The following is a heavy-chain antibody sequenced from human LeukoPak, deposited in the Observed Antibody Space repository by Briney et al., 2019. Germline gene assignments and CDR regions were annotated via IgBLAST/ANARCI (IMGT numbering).Heavy chain of an antibody. Sequence: GRSLRLSCAASGFTFSLYGIHWVRQAPGKGLEWVAVPRRDRTNTYFADSVKGRFAISSDTSKNTLYLQMNTLRAEDTAVYYCAKDQIGWAPGYSSGPLDYWGQGTLVTMSS. CDR2: PRRDRTNT. D-gene: IGHD6-19*01. V-gene: IGHV3-30*18. CDR1: GFTFSLYG. CDR3: AKDQIGWAPGYSSGPLDY. J-gene: IGHJ4*02.